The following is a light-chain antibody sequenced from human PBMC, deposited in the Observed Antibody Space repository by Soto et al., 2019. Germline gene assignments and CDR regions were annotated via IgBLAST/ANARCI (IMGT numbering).Light chain of an antibody. CDR3: QQYNNWPPWT. CDR2: VAS. J-gene: IGKJ1*01. V-gene: IGKV3-15*01. Sequence: EIVMTQSPATLSVSPGERATLSCRASQSVSSNLAWYHQKPGQPPRLLIYVASTRATGIPARFSGSGSGTEFTLTISSLQSEDFAVYYCQQYNNWPPWTFGQGTKVEIK. CDR1: QSVSSN.